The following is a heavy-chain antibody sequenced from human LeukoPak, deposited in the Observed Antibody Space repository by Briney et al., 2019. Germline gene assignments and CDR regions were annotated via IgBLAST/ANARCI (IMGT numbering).Heavy chain of an antibody. Sequence: GGSLRLSCAASGFTFDDYAMHWVRQAPGKGLEWVSGISWNSGSIAYADSVKGRFTISRDNAKNSLYLQMNSLRAEDTALYYCATANDAFDIWGQGTMVTVSP. CDR2: ISWNSGSI. J-gene: IGHJ3*02. CDR1: GFTFDDYA. CDR3: ATANDAFDI. V-gene: IGHV3-9*01.